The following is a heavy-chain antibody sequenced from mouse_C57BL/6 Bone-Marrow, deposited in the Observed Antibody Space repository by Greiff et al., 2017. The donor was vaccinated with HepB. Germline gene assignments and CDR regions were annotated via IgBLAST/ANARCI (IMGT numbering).Heavy chain of an antibody. V-gene: IGHV1-55*01. Sequence: VQLRQPGAELVKPGASVKMSCKASGYTFTSYWITWVKQRPGQGLEWIGDIYPGSGSTNYNEKFKSKATLTVDTSSSTAYMQLSSLTSEDSAVYYCAKGLLLQPWYFDVWGTGTTVTVSS. CDR3: AKGLLLQPWYFDV. CDR2: IYPGSGST. D-gene: IGHD1-1*01. J-gene: IGHJ1*03. CDR1: GYTFTSYW.